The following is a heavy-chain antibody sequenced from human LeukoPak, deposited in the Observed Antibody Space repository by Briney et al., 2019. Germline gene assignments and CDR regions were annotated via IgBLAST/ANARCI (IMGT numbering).Heavy chain of an antibody. J-gene: IGHJ6*03. CDR3: TTDLKRPYYYYYMDV. Sequence: PGGSLRLSCAASGFIFSSYSMSWVRQAPGKGLEWVGRIKSKTDGGTTDYAAPVKGRFTISRDDSKNTLYLQMNSLKTEDTAVYYCTTDLKRPYYYYYMDVWGKGTTVTVSS. CDR1: GFIFSSYS. CDR2: IKSKTDGGTT. V-gene: IGHV3-15*01.